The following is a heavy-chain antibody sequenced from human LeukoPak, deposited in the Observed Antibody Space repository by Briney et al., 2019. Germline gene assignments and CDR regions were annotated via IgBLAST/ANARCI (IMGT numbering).Heavy chain of an antibody. CDR3: ARRRTRPEAFDL. D-gene: IGHD1-14*01. CDR1: EYSFTNYW. Sequence: HGESLKISCKGSEYSFTNYWIGWVRQMPGKGLEWMGVIYPGDSSTRYSPSFQGQVTISADKSITTAYLQWSSLKASDTAMYYCARRRTRPEAFDLWGQGTMVTVSS. CDR2: IYPGDSST. J-gene: IGHJ3*01. V-gene: IGHV5-51*01.